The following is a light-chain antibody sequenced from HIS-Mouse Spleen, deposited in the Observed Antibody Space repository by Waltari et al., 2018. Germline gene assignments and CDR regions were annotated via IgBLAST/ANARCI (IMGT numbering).Light chain of an antibody. CDR3: QVWDSSSDHVV. V-gene: IGLV3-21*03. J-gene: IGLJ2*01. CDR2: DDS. CDR1: NLGSKS. Sequence: SYVLTQPPSVSVAPGKPARLTCGGTNLGSKSLQWDQQKPGQAPVLVVYDDSDRPSGIPERFSGSNSGNTATLTISRVEAGDEADYYCQVWDSSSDHVVFGGGTKLTVL.